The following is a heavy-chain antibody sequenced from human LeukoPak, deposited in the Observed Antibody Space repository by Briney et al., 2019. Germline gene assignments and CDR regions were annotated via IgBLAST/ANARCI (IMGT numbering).Heavy chain of an antibody. CDR1: GYTFNNYG. CDR3: ARVEWSQLLLRIHTSYYFDY. J-gene: IGHJ4*02. Sequence: GASVKVSCKASGYTFNNYGIVWVRQAPGQGLEWMAWISAYNGHTNYAQKLQGRLSITTDTSTSTAYMELRSLTSNDTAVYYCARVEWSQLLLRIHTSYYFDYWGQGTLVTVSS. V-gene: IGHV1-18*01. D-gene: IGHD2-2*01. CDR2: ISAYNGHT.